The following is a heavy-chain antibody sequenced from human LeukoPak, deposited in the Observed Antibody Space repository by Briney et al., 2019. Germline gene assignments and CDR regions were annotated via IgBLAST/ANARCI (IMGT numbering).Heavy chain of an antibody. CDR2: ISSSGSTI. CDR1: GFTFSVYY. J-gene: IGHJ6*02. V-gene: IGHV3-11*01. CDR3: ASLRYCSGGSCPPSYYYYGMDV. D-gene: IGHD2-15*01. Sequence: GGSLRLSCAASGFTFSVYYMSWIRQAPGKGLEWVSYISSSGSTIYYADSVKGRFTISRDNAKNSLYLQMNSLRAEDTAVYYCASLRYCSGGSCPPSYYYYGMDVWGQGTTVTVSS.